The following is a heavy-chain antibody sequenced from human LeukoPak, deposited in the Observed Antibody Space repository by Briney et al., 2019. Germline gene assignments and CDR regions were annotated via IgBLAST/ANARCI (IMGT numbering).Heavy chain of an antibody. CDR3: ARGTDIVVVPAAMERYYYYYMDV. V-gene: IGHV3-7*01. Sequence: GGSLRLSCAASGFTFSRNWMSWVRQAPGKGLEWVANIKQDGSEKYYVDSVKGRFTISRDNAKNSLYLQMNSLRAEDTAVYYCARGTDIVVVPAAMERYYYYYMDVWGKGTTVTVSS. J-gene: IGHJ6*03. D-gene: IGHD2-2*01. CDR2: IKQDGSEK. CDR1: GFTFSRNW.